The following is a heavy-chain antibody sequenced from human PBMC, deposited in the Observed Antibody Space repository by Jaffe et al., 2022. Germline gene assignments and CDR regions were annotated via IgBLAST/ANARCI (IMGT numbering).Heavy chain of an antibody. D-gene: IGHD3-9*01. CDR2: ISGSGGST. J-gene: IGHJ6*03. Sequence: EVQLLESGGGLVQPGGSLRLSCAASGFTFSSYAMSWVRQAPGKGLEWVSAISGSGGSTYYADSVKGRFTISRDNSKNTLYLQMNSLRAEDTAVYYCAKNPTHSLGHYDILTGPSDYYYYYMDVWGKGTTVTVSS. V-gene: IGHV3-23*01. CDR1: GFTFSSYA. CDR3: AKNPTHSLGHYDILTGPSDYYYYYMDV.